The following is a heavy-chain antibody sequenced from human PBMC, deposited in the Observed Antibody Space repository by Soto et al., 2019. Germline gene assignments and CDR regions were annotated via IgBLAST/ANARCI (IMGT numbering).Heavy chain of an antibody. CDR2: ISWNSGSI. V-gene: IGHV3-9*01. D-gene: IGHD3-16*02. CDR1: GFTFDDYA. J-gene: IGHJ3*02. Sequence: EVQLVESGGGLVQPGRSLRLSCAASGFTFDDYAMHWVRQAPGKGLEWVSGISWNSGSIGYADSVKGRFTISRDNAKNSLYLQMNSLRAEDTALYYCAKGVTFGGVIVGDAFDIWGQGTMVTVSS. CDR3: AKGVTFGGVIVGDAFDI.